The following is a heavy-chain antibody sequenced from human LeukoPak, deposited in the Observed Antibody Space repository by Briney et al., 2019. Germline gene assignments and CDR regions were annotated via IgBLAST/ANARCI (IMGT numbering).Heavy chain of an antibody. V-gene: IGHV4-59*01. CDR3: GGGATTTLDY. J-gene: IGHJ4*02. CDR1: GGSISSYY. Sequence: SETLSLTCTVSGGSISSYYWSWIRQPPGKGLEWIGYIYYSGSTNYNPSLKSRVTISVDTSKNQFSLKLSSVTAADTAVYYCGGGATTTLDYWGQGTLVTVSS. D-gene: IGHD1-26*01. CDR2: IYYSGST.